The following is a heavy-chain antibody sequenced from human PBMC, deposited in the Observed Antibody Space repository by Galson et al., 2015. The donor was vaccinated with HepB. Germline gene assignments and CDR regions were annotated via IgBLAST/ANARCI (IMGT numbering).Heavy chain of an antibody. CDR1: GFTFSSYA. J-gene: IGHJ4*02. D-gene: IGHD5-18*01. CDR2: ISGSGGST. V-gene: IGHV3-23*01. Sequence: SLRLSCAASGFTFSSYAMSWVRQAPGKGLEWVSAISGSGGSTYYADSVKGRFTISRDNSKNTLYLRMNSLRAEDTAVYYCAKDLPLYSYGSAGDYWGQGTLVTVSS. CDR3: AKDLPLYSYGSAGDY.